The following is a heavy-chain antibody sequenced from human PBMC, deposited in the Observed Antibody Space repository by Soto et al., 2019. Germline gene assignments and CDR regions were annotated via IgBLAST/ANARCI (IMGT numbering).Heavy chain of an antibody. D-gene: IGHD6-19*01. Sequence: PSQTLSLTCAISGDSVSSNGAAWNWIRQSPSRGLEWLGRTYYRSRWYSDYAPSVKSRITISRDNAQNSLYLQMNSLTSEDTAVYYCARDRSADRFVQYFQHWGPGTLVTVSS. CDR3: ARDRSADRFVQYFQH. CDR2: TYYRSRWYS. J-gene: IGHJ1*01. CDR1: GDSVSSNGAA. V-gene: IGHV6-1*01.